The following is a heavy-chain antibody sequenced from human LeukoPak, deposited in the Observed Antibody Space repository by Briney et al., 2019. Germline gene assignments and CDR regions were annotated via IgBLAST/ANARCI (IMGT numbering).Heavy chain of an antibody. CDR1: AFTFSSYW. J-gene: IGHJ4*02. Sequence: PGGSLRLSCAASAFTFSSYWMHWVRHGPGKGLVWVARINSDGTTTSYADSVKGRFTISRDNARNTLYLQMNSLTADDTAVYYCARGYYSGSRIDYWGQGTLVTVSS. D-gene: IGHD6-13*01. CDR2: INSDGTTT. CDR3: ARGYYSGSRIDY. V-gene: IGHV3-74*01.